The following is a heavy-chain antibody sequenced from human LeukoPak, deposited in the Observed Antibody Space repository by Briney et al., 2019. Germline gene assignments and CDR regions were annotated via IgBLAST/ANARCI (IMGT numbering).Heavy chain of an antibody. Sequence: GGSLRLSCAASGFTFSSYGMHWVRQAPGKGLEWVAVISYDGSNKYYADSVKGRFTISRGNSKNTLYLQMNSLRAEDTAVYYCAKDPRPRSGYSRPLFDYWGQGTLVTVSS. CDR2: ISYDGSNK. CDR1: GFTFSSYG. J-gene: IGHJ4*02. D-gene: IGHD3-22*01. CDR3: AKDPRPRSGYSRPLFDY. V-gene: IGHV3-30*18.